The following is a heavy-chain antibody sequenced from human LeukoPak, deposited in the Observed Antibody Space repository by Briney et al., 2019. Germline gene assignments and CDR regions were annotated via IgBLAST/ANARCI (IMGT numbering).Heavy chain of an antibody. CDR2: IKEDGSEK. D-gene: IGHD6-19*01. CDR3: ASQFWWAAVAGTTLDY. Sequence: GGSLRLSCAASGFTFSTYWMSWVRQAPGGGLEWVANIKEDGSEKYYVDSVKGRFTISRDNAKISLYLQMNSLRAEDTAVYYCASQFWWAAVAGTTLDYWGQGTLVTVSS. V-gene: IGHV3-7*05. CDR1: GFTFSTYW. J-gene: IGHJ4*02.